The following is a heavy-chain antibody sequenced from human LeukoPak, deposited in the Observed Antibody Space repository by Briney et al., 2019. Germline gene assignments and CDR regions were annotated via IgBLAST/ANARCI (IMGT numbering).Heavy chain of an antibody. CDR1: GGSISIYY. CDR2: FYTSGTT. J-gene: IGHJ3*02. D-gene: IGHD1-26*01. V-gene: IGHV4-4*07. CDR3: ARHPQWELLGGAFDI. Sequence: SETLFLTCIGSGGSISIYYWNWIRQPAGKGLDWIGRFYTSGTTNYNPALKSRVTMSVDTSKNQFTLKLSSVTAADTAVYYCARHPQWELLGGAFDIWGQGTMVTVSS.